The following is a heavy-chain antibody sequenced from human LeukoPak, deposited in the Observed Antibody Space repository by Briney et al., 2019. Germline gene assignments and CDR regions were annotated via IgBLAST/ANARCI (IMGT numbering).Heavy chain of an antibody. CDR1: GGSISSGSYY. CDR2: IYTSGST. Sequence: SETLSLTCTVSGGSISSGSYYWSWIRQPAGKGLEWIGRIYTSGSTNYNPSLKSRVTISVDTSKNQFSLKLSSVTAADTAVYYCARISTYSSSWYGTGALWYMDVWGKGTTVTVSS. V-gene: IGHV4-61*02. J-gene: IGHJ6*03. CDR3: ARISTYSSSWYGTGALWYMDV. D-gene: IGHD6-13*01.